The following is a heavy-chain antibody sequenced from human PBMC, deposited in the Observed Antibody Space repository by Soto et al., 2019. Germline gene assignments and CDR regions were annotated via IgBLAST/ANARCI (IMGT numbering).Heavy chain of an antibody. CDR3: ARPARDSSGYDPYFYYYYGMDV. CDR1: GGTFSSYS. V-gene: IGHV1-69*06. D-gene: IGHD3-22*01. Sequence: SVNVSCKASGGTFSSYSISWVRQAPGQGLECMGGIIPIFGTANYAQKFQGRVTITADKSTSTAYMELSSLRSEDTAVYYCARPARDSSGYDPYFYYYYGMDVWGQGTTVTVSS. J-gene: IGHJ6*02. CDR2: IIPIFGTA.